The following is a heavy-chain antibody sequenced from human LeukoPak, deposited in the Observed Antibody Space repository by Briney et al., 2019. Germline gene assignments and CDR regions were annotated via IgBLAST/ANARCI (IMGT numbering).Heavy chain of an antibody. Sequence: GGSLRLSXAASGFTFSSYWMSWVRQAPGKGLEWVANIKQDGSEKYYVDSVKGRFTISRDNAKNSLYLQMNSLRAEDTAVYYCARDQNLGAAAGYYFDYWGQGTLVTVSS. CDR1: GFTFSSYW. CDR2: IKQDGSEK. D-gene: IGHD6-13*01. J-gene: IGHJ4*02. CDR3: ARDQNLGAAAGYYFDY. V-gene: IGHV3-7*01.